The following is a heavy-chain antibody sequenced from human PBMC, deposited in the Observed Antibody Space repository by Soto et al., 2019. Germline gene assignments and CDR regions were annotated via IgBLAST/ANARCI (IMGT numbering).Heavy chain of an antibody. CDR3: ARGLLVAAEDYYYYMDV. Sequence: PSETLSLTCAVYGGSFSGYYWSWIRQPPGKGLEWIGEINHSGSTNYNPSLKSRVTISVDTSKNQFSLKLSSVTAADTAVYYCARGLLVAAEDYYYYMDVWGKGTTVTVS. D-gene: IGHD6-13*01. CDR2: INHSGST. V-gene: IGHV4-34*01. CDR1: GGSFSGYY. J-gene: IGHJ6*03.